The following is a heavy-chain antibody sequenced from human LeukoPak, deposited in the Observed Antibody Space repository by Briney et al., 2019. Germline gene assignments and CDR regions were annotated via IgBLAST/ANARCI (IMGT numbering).Heavy chain of an antibody. J-gene: IGHJ5*02. D-gene: IGHD2-2*01. V-gene: IGHV4-59*12. CDR1: GGSISSYY. CDR3: ARVGYCSSTSCHNWFDP. Sequence: PSETLSLTCTVSGGSISSYYWSWIRQPPGKGLEWIGYMYYSGSTNYNPSLKSRVTISVDKSKNQFSLKLNSVTAADTAVYYCARVGYCSSTSCHNWFDPWGQGTLVTVSS. CDR2: MYYSGST.